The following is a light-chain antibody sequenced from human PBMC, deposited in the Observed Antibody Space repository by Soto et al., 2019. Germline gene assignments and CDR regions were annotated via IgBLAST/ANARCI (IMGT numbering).Light chain of an antibody. CDR3: HEYNHWRPNLA. CDR2: AAT. Sequence: EVVLTQSPATLSVSPGERVTLSCRASQSVHSNLAWYQQKTGQAPRLLIYAATTSATGVPARFSGGGSGTDFSLSISSLQSEDGGVDYCHEYNHWRPNLAFGGGTKVDIK. J-gene: IGKJ4*01. CDR1: QSVHSN. V-gene: IGKV3D-15*01.